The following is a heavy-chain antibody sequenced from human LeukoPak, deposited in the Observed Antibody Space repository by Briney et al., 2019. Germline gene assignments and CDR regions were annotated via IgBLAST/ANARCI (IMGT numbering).Heavy chain of an antibody. CDR1: GFTFSSYS. V-gene: IGHV3-48*01. Sequence: PGGSLRLSCAASGFTFSSYSMNWVRQAPGKGLEWVSYISSSSSTIYYADSVKGRFTISRDNSKNTLYLQMNSLRAEDTAVYYCAKFEWNYYYMDVWGKGTTVTVSS. CDR3: AKFEWNYYYMDV. J-gene: IGHJ6*03. CDR2: ISSSSSTI. D-gene: IGHD3-9*01.